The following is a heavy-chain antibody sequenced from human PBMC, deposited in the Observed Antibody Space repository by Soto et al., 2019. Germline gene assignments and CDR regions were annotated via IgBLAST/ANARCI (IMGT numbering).Heavy chain of an antibody. CDR2: IYYSGST. Sequence: CTVSGGSISIGVYYWSWSRQHPAKGLEWIGYIYYSGSTYYNPSLKSRVTISVDTSKNQFSLKLSSVTAADTAVYYCARETSRRYCSGGSCYQIYYFDYWGQGTLVTVSS. CDR3: ARETSRRYCSGGSCYQIYYFDY. CDR1: GGSISIGVYY. J-gene: IGHJ4*02. D-gene: IGHD2-15*01. V-gene: IGHV4-31*03.